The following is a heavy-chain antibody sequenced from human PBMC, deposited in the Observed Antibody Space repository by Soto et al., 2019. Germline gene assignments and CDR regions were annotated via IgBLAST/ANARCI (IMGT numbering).Heavy chain of an antibody. V-gene: IGHV1-46*03. CDR3: ASLPTTGDAAFDI. CDR2: INPSGGST. D-gene: IGHD1-1*01. J-gene: IGHJ3*02. Sequence: GASVKVSCKASGYTFTSYYMHWVRQAPGQGLEWMGIINPSGGSTSYAQKFQGRVTMTRDTSTSTVYMELSSLRSEDTAVYYCASLPTTGDAAFDIWGQGTMLTVSS. CDR1: GYTFTSYY.